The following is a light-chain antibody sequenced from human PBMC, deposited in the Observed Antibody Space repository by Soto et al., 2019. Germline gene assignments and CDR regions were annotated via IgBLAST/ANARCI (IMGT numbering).Light chain of an antibody. J-gene: IGLJ1*01. V-gene: IGLV2-14*03. CDR3: SSLTSSSTFV. Sequence: QSALAQPASVSGSRGQSITISCTGTSSDVGRYNYVSWFQQHPGKVPKLIIYDVSNWPSGVSDRFSGSKSGNTASLTISGLHPEDEADYYCSSLTSSSTFVFGTGTKLTVL. CDR1: SSDVGRYNY. CDR2: DVS.